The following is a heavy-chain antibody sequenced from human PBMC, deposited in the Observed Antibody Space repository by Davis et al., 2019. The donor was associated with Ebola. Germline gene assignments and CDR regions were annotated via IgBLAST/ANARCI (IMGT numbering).Heavy chain of an antibody. V-gene: IGHV3-23*01. CDR3: AKDTANIWFDI. D-gene: IGHD2-21*02. J-gene: IGHJ3*02. CDR1: GFIFRSYV. CDR2: LGTSADT. Sequence: GGSLRLSCAASGFIFRSYVMSWVRQAPGKGLEWVSTLGTSADTYYTDSVKGRFTISRDNSRNTRYLQMNGLRVEDTAIYYCAKDTANIWFDIWGQGTMVTVSS.